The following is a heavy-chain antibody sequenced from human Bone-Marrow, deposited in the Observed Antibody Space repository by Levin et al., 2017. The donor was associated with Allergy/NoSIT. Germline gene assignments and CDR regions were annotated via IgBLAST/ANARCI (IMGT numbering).Heavy chain of an antibody. CDR1: GFTFSDHH. CDR3: ARDNRGANDY. J-gene: IGHJ4*02. CDR2: MNGDGSVT. D-gene: IGHD1-26*01. Sequence: PGGSLRLSCVASGFTFSDHHMLWVRQAPGKGLVWVARMNGDGSVTSYADSVKGRFTISRDNAKNTLYLQMNSLRAEDTALYYCARDNRGANDYWGQGTLVTVSS. V-gene: IGHV3-74*01.